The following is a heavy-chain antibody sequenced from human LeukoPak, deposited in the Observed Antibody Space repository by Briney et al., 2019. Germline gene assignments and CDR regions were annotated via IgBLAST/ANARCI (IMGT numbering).Heavy chain of an antibody. CDR3: ARADGYSSWFVH. CDR1: GFTVRSNY. Sequence: GGSLRLSCAASGFTVRSNYMTWVRQAPGKGLEWVSVMYSGDSTYYDDSVKGRFTISRDNSKNTLDLQMNSLRDEDTGVYYCARADGYSSWFVHWGRGTLVTVSS. D-gene: IGHD5-18*01. V-gene: IGHV3-53*01. J-gene: IGHJ5*02. CDR2: MYSGDST.